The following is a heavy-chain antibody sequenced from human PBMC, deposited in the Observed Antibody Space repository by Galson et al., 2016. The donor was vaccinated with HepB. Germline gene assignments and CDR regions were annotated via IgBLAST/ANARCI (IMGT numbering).Heavy chain of an antibody. Sequence: SLRLSCAASGFALSNYSMHWVRQAPGKGLEWVSSITIRSTYIYYADSVSGRFTISRDNAKTSPYLQMNSLRAEDTAVYYCPRGYRVGSFVDNWGQGTLVTVTS. J-gene: IGHJ4*02. CDR1: GFALSNYS. V-gene: IGHV3-21*01. CDR3: PRGYRVGSFVDN. CDR2: ITIRSTYI. D-gene: IGHD2-15*01.